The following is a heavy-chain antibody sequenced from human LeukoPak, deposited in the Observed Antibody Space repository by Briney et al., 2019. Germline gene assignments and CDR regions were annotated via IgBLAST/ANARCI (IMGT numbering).Heavy chain of an antibody. J-gene: IGHJ4*02. CDR3: ARHGGGLRYFDWLPYFDY. CDR1: GGSISSSIYY. D-gene: IGHD3-9*01. CDR2: IYYSGST. V-gene: IGHV4-39*01. Sequence: SETLSLTCTVSGGSISSSIYYWGWIRQPPGKGLEWIGGIYYSGSTYYNPSLKSRVAISVDTSKNQFSLKLSSVTAADTAVYYCARHGGGLRYFDWLPYFDYWGQGTLVTVSS.